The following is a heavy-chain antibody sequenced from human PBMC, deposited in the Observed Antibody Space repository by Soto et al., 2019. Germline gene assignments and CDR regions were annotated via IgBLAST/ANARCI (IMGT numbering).Heavy chain of an antibody. V-gene: IGHV4-39*01. J-gene: IGHJ5*02. D-gene: IGHD3-16*01. CDR2: IYYSGST. CDR1: GGSISSSSYY. Sequence: SETLSLTCTVSGGSISSSSYYWGWIRQPPGKGLEWIGSIYYSGSTYYNPSLKSRVTISVDTSKNQFSLKLSSVTAADTAVYYCASEYYDYIWGSYFFDPWGQGTLVTVSS. CDR3: ASEYYDYIWGSYFFDP.